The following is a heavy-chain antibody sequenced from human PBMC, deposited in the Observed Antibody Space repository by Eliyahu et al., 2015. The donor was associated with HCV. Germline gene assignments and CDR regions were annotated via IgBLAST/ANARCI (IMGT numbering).Heavy chain of an antibody. CDR1: IHLQQLW. CDR3: AKDQDDFWRTYSVYYYYYYMDV. Sequence: QVQLVESGGGVVPWGVPETLLWSLWIHLQQLWHTLGPPGAPGKGLEWVAVISYDGSDKYYADSVKGRFTISRDNSKNTVYLQMNGLRAEDTAVYYCAKDQDDFWRTYSVYYYYYYMDVWGKGTTVTVSS. V-gene: IGHV3-30*18. J-gene: IGHJ6*03. CDR2: ISYDGSDK. D-gene: IGHD3-3*01.